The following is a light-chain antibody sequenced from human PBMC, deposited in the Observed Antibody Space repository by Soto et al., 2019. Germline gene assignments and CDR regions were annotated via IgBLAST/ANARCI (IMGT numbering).Light chain of an antibody. Sequence: DIQMTQSPSSLSASVGDRVTITCLASQSISSYLNWYQQKPGKAPKLLIYKASSLESGVPSRFSGSGSGTEFTLTISSLQPDDFATYYCQQYNSYPKTCGQGTKVDIK. V-gene: IGKV1-5*03. CDR1: QSISSY. CDR2: KAS. CDR3: QQYNSYPKT. J-gene: IGKJ1*01.